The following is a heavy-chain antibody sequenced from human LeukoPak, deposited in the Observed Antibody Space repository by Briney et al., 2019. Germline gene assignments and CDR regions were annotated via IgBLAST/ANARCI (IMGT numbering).Heavy chain of an antibody. D-gene: IGHD3-22*01. CDR2: IYYSGST. CDR1: GGSIISYY. V-gene: IGHV4-59*01. Sequence: PSETLSLTCTVSGGSIISYYWSWIRQPPGKGLEWIGYIYYSGSTNYNPSLKSRVTISVDTSKNQFSLKLSSVTAADTAVYYCAYHDSSGYYYVYWGQGTLVTVSS. CDR3: AYHDSSGYYYVY. J-gene: IGHJ4*02.